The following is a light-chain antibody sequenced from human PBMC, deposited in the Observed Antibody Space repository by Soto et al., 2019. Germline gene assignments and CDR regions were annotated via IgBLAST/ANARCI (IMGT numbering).Light chain of an antibody. CDR2: GAS. CDR1: QSVSSN. CDR3: QQRSNWPGT. J-gene: IGKJ3*01. V-gene: IGKV3-11*01. Sequence: EIVLTQSPGTLSLSPGERATLSCRASQSVSSNLAWYQQKPGQAPRLIIHGASRRATDIPDRFSGSGSGADFTLTINSLEPEDFAVYYCQQRSNWPGTFGPGTKVDIK.